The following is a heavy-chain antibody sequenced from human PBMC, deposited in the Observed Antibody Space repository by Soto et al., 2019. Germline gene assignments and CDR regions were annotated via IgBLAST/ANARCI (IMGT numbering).Heavy chain of an antibody. CDR2: ISAYTGNT. CDR3: ARRWTTGEIDY. J-gene: IGHJ4*02. V-gene: IGHV1-18*01. CDR1: GYIFNSFG. D-gene: IGHD4-17*01. Sequence: QVQLVQSGGEVKKPGASVKVSCKASGYIFNSFGISWVRQAPGQGLEWMGWISAYTGNTKYAQNFQGRVTMTTDTYRSTAYMELRSLRSDDTAVYYCARRWTTGEIDYWGQGALVTVSS.